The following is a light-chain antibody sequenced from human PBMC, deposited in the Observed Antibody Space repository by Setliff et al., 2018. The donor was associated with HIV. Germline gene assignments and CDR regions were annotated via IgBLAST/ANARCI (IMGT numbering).Light chain of an antibody. Sequence: EIVMTQSPAALSVFPGERATLSCRASESIGRNLAWYQQRPGHAPTLLLYGASARAAGVSAKISGSGSGTEFTLTISTPQSQDSAVYYCLQYNSWPRTFGQGTKVDIK. CDR3: LQYNSWPRT. J-gene: IGKJ1*01. V-gene: IGKV3-15*01. CDR2: GAS. CDR1: ESIGRN.